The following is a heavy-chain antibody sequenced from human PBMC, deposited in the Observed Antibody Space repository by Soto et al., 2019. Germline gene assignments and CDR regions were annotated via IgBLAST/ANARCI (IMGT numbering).Heavy chain of an antibody. D-gene: IGHD1-1*01. Sequence: KLSATSTVSAGPIRALAHYWTWRRQPPGKGMQWIGSIYHTGSTYYSKSLRSRLTMSVDTSKSQLSLRLSSVTAADTAVYYCARATGTLRSRNCDYWGQGSLVTVS. J-gene: IGHJ4*02. CDR1: AGPIRALAHY. CDR3: ARATGTLRSRNCDY. V-gene: IGHV4-31*03. CDR2: IYHTGST.